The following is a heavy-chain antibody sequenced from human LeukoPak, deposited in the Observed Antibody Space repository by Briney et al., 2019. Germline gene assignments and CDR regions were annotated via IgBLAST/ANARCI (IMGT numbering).Heavy chain of an antibody. D-gene: IGHD7-27*01. CDR3: ARAYWGSRKPPDAFDI. Sequence: PSETLSLTCAVYGGSFSGYYWSWIRQPPGKGLEWIGEINHSGSTNYNPSHKSRVTISVDTSKNQFSLKLSSVTAADTAVYYCARAYWGSRKPPDAFDIWGQGTMVTVSS. CDR2: INHSGST. CDR1: GGSFSGYY. V-gene: IGHV4-34*01. J-gene: IGHJ3*02.